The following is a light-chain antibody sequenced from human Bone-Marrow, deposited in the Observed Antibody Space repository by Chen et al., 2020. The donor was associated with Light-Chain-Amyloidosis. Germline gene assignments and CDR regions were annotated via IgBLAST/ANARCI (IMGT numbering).Light chain of an antibody. CDR1: ALPKQY. Sequence: SYELTQPPSVSVSPGQTARITCSGDALPKQYAYWYQQKPGQAPVLVIYQDSERPSGIPERFSGSSSGTTVTLTITGVQAEDEADYFCQSADISNVVFGGGTKLTVL. CDR2: QDS. J-gene: IGLJ2*01. CDR3: QSADISNVV. V-gene: IGLV3-25*03.